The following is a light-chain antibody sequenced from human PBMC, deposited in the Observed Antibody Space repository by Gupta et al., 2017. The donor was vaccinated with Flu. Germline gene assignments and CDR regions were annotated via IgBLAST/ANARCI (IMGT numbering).Light chain of an antibody. CDR1: SSDVGGCNY. CDR3: SSYAGANGVL. Sequence: QSALTQPPSASGSPGQSVPISFTGTSSDVGGCNYVSWYQQPPGKAPRVLIHEVSERPSGVPDRFSGSKSGNTASLTVSGLQAEDEADYYCSSYAGANGVLFGGGTKLTVL. CDR2: EVS. V-gene: IGLV2-8*01. J-gene: IGLJ2*01.